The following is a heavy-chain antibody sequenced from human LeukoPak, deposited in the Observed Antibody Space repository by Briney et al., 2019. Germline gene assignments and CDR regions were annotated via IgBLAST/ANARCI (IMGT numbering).Heavy chain of an antibody. D-gene: IGHD6-6*01. CDR3: ARVLSSSSPWFDP. Sequence: ASVKVSCKASGYTFTGYYMHWVLQAPGQGLEWMGWINPNSGGTNYAQKFQGRVTMTRDTSISTAYMELSRLRSDDTAVYYCARVLSSSSPWFDPWGQGTLVTVSS. CDR2: INPNSGGT. V-gene: IGHV1-2*02. CDR1: GYTFTGYY. J-gene: IGHJ5*02.